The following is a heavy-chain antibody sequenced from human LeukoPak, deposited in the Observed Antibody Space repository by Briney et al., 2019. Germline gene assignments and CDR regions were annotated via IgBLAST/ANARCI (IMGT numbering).Heavy chain of an antibody. CDR3: ARGPYSSSSPIAN. J-gene: IGHJ4*02. Sequence: ASVKVSCKASGYTFTGYYMHWVRQAPGQGLEWMGWINPNSGGTNYAQKFQGRVTMTRDTSISTAYMELSRLRSDDTAVYYCARGPYSSSSPIANWGQGTLVTVSS. CDR1: GYTFTGYY. D-gene: IGHD6-6*01. V-gene: IGHV1-2*02. CDR2: INPNSGGT.